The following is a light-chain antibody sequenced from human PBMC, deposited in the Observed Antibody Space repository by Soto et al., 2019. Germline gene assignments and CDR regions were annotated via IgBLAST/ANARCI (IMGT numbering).Light chain of an antibody. Sequence: DVQMTQSPSSVSASVGDRVTITCRASQDVSRWLAWYQQKPGKAPKFLIYAASNLQSGDPSRFRGSGSGTYFTMTISSLHPEDVSTYFCPQCNNFPITFGQGTRL. V-gene: IGKV1D-12*01. CDR3: PQCNNFPIT. CDR1: QDVSRW. CDR2: AAS. J-gene: IGKJ5*01.